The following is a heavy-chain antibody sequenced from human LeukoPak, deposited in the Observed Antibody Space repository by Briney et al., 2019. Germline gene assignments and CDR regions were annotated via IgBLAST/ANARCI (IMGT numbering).Heavy chain of an antibody. J-gene: IGHJ4*02. CDR2: ISGSGGST. V-gene: IGHV3-23*01. D-gene: IGHD3-3*01. CDR1: GFTFSSYA. CDR3: AKAGRFLEWLSPPYYFDY. Sequence: PGGSLRLSCAASGFTFSSYAMSWVRQAPGKGLEWVSAISGSGGSTYYADSVKGRFTISRDNSKNTLYLQMNSLRAEDTAVYYCAKAGRFLEWLSPPYYFDYWGQGTLVTVSS.